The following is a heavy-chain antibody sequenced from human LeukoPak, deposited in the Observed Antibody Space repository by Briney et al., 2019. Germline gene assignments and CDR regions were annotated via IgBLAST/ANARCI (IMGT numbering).Heavy chain of an antibody. J-gene: IGHJ6*02. V-gene: IGHV3-30*18. CDR3: AKLAGGYGSGSYYYYYYGMDV. CDR1: GFTFSSYG. CDR2: ISYDGSNK. Sequence: GGSLRLSCAASGFTFSSYGMHWVRQAPGKGLEWVAVISYDGSNKYYADSVKGRFTISRDNSKNTLYLQMNSLRAEDTAVYYCAKLAGGYGSGSYYYYYYGMDVWGQGTTVTVSS. D-gene: IGHD3-10*01.